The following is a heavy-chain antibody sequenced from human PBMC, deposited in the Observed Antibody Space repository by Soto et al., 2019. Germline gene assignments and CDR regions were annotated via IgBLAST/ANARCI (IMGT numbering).Heavy chain of an antibody. CDR2: ISSSSSTI. J-gene: IGHJ2*01. D-gene: IGHD3-16*01. CDR3: ARLGLPYWYFDP. V-gene: IGHV3-48*02. CDR1: GFTFSSYS. Sequence: EVQLVESGGGLVQPGGSLRLSCAASGFTFSSYSINWVRQAPGKGLAWVSYISSSSSTIYYSDSVKGRFTISRDNAKNSLCLQMTSLRDEDPAVYYCARLGLPYWYFDPWGRGPLVTAS.